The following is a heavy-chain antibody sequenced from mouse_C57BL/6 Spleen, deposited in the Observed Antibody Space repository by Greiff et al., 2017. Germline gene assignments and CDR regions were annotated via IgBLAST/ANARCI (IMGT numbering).Heavy chain of an antibody. CDR1: GFTFTDYY. J-gene: IGHJ2*01. V-gene: IGHV7-3*01. CDR2: IRNKANGYTT. D-gene: IGHD3-1*01. CDR3: ARSHSSRYFDY. Sequence: EVQRVESGGGLVQPGGSLSLSCAASGFTFTDYYMSWVRQPPGKALEWLGFIRNKANGYTTEYSASVKGRFTISRDNSQSILYLQVNALRAEDSATYYCARSHSSRYFDYWGQGTTLTVSS.